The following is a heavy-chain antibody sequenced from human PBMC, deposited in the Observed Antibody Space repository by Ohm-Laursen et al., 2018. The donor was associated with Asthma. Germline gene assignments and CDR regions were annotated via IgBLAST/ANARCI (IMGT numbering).Heavy chain of an antibody. CDR2: IIPIFGTA. V-gene: IGHV1-69*13. CDR1: GGTFSSYA. Sequence: ASVKVSCKDSGGTFSSYAISWVRQAPGQGLEWMGGIIPIFGTANYAQKFQGRVTITADESTSTAYMELSSLRSEDTAVYYCASLLEKAFDIWGQGTMVTVSS. J-gene: IGHJ3*02. D-gene: IGHD3-3*01. CDR3: ASLLEKAFDI.